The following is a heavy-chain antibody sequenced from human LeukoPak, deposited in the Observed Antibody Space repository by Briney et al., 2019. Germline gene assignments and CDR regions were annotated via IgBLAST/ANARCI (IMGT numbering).Heavy chain of an antibody. D-gene: IGHD3-22*01. CDR3: AKDGYYHEYYYYYYYMDV. J-gene: IGHJ6*03. CDR2: IRYDGSNK. CDR1: GFTFSSYG. V-gene: IGHV3-30*02. Sequence: PGGSLRLSCAASGFTFSSYGMHWVRQAPGKRLEWVAFIRYDGSNKYYADSVKGRFTISRDNSKNTLYLQMNSLRAEDTAVYYCAKDGYYHEYYYYYYYMDVWGKGTTVTISS.